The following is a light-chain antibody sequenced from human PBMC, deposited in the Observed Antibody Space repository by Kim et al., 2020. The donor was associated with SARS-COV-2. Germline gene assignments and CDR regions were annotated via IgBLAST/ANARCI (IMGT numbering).Light chain of an antibody. J-gene: IGLJ3*02. CDR1: KLGDKY. V-gene: IGLV3-1*01. CDR3: QTWDSSTVV. CDR2: QDT. Sequence: SVYPGQTATITCSGDKLGDKYASWYQQKPGQSPVLVMHQDTKRPSGIPERFSGSNSGNTATLTISGTQAMDEADYYCQTWDSSTVVFGGGTQLTVL.